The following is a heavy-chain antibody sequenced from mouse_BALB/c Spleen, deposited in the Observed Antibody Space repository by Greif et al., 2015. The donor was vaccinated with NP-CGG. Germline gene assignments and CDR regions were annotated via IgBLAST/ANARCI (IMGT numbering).Heavy chain of an antibody. CDR3: ASDRVSSFLPYYAINY. CDR1: GFTFSSYA. J-gene: IGHJ4*01. D-gene: IGHD1-1*01. CDR2: ISSGGSYT. V-gene: IGHV5-9-4*01. Sequence: EVKLVESKGGLVKPGGSMKISCAASGFTFSSYAMSWVRQSPAKRLEWVAEISSGGSYTYYADTVTGRFTIFRDNAKNTLCLEMSSLRSEDTAIYYCASDRVSSFLPYYAINYWVQVTSVTFSS.